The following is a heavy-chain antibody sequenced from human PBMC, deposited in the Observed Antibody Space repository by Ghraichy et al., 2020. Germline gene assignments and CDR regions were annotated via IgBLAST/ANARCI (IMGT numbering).Heavy chain of an antibody. D-gene: IGHD6-19*01. V-gene: IGHV4-4*01. J-gene: IGHJ5*02. CDR1: GGSISSSNW. Sequence: SETLSLTCAVSGGSISSSNWWSWVRQPPGKGLEWIGEIYHSGSTNYNPSLKSRVTISVDKTKNQFSLRRSSVTAADTAVYCCAVRGSCGGYSRKWFDPWGQGTLGTRSS. CDR2: IYHSGST. CDR3: AVRGSCGGYSRKWFDP.